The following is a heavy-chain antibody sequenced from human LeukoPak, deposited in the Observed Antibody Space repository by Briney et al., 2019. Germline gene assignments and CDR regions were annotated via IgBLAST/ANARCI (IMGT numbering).Heavy chain of an antibody. J-gene: IGHJ6*02. V-gene: IGHV3-7*01. Sequence: GGSLRLSCAGTGFIFGSYWMTWVRQAPGKGLEWVASIRTDGSEKQYVDSVKGRFTISRDNIQKSLFLQMNSLRAEDTAIYYCARIFKESYYYGMDVWGQGTTVTVSS. CDR3: ARIFKESYYYGMDV. CDR2: IRTDGSEK. CDR1: GFIFGSYW.